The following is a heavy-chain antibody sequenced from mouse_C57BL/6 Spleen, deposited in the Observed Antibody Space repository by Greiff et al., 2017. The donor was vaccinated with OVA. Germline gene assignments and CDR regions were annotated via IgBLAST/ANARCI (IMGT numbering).Heavy chain of an antibody. V-gene: IGHV3-6*01. J-gene: IGHJ4*01. CDR2: ISYDGSN. CDR1: GYSITSGYY. CDR3: ARGGSRDY. Sequence: EVQLQQSGPGLVKPSQSLSLTCSVTGYSITSGYYWNWIRQFPGNKLEWMGYISYDGSNNYNPSLKNRISITRDTSKNQFFLKLNSVTTEDTATYYCARGGSRDYWGQGTSVTVSS.